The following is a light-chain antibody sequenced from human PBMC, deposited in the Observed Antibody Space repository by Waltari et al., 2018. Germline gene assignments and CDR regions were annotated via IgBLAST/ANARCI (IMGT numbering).Light chain of an antibody. Sequence: GERATLSCRASQSISSNFLAWYQQRPGQTPRLLIYSVSKRAPGIPARFSGSGSGTDFTLTITRLEPEDGAVYYCQQYYTSPRTFGGGTKVEVK. J-gene: IGKJ4*01. CDR3: QQYYTSPRT. V-gene: IGKV3-20*01. CDR1: QSISSNF. CDR2: SVS.